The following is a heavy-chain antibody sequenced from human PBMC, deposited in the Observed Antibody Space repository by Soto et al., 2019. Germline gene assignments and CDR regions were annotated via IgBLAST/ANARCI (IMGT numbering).Heavy chain of an antibody. Sequence: ASVKVSCKASGYTFTSYAMHWGRPAPGQRLEWMGWINAGNGNTKYSQKFQGRVTITRDTSASTAYMELSSLRSEDTAVYYCARDLGGYCSGGSCYPSWFDPWGQGTLVTVSS. CDR2: INAGNGNT. CDR1: GYTFTSYA. J-gene: IGHJ5*02. V-gene: IGHV1-3*01. CDR3: ARDLGGYCSGGSCYPSWFDP. D-gene: IGHD2-15*01.